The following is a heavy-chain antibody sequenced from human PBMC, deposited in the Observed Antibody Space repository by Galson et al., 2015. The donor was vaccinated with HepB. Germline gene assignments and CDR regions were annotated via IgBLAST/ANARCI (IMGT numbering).Heavy chain of an antibody. CDR2: ISGSSSYT. J-gene: IGHJ4*02. CDR3: ARSSSSTRSYFDY. CDR1: GFTFSSYA. D-gene: IGHD6-6*01. V-gene: IGHV3-11*03. Sequence: SLRLSCAASGFTFSSYAMTWVRQAPGKGLEWISYISGSSSYTNYADSVKGRFTISRDNAKNSLYLQMNSLSAEDTAVYYCARSSSSTRSYFDYWGQGTLVTVSS.